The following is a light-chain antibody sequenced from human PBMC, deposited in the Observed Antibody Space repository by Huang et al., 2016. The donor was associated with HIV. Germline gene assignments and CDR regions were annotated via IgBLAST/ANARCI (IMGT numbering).Light chain of an antibody. CDR1: QSVSGSH. CDR3: QQYDNSPAWT. V-gene: IGKV3-20*01. CDR2: GAS. Sequence: EIVLTRSPGTLSLSPGERATLSCRASQSVSGSHVAWYQQKPGQAPRLLIYGASSRATVIPDRFSGSGSGTDFTLTISRLEPDDFAVYYCQQYDNSPAWTFGQGTKVEIK. J-gene: IGKJ1*01.